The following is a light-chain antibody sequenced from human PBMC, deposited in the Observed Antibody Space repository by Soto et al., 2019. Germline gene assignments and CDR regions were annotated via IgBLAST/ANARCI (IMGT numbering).Light chain of an antibody. CDR2: DVS. Sequence: QSVLTQPASVSGSPGQSITISCTGTSRDVGAYKYVSWYQQHPGKAPKLMIYDVSNPPSGVSDRFSGSKSGNTASLTISGLQAEDEADYYCSSYANSRTLVFGGGTKLTVL. V-gene: IGLV2-14*01. J-gene: IGLJ2*01. CDR3: SSYANSRTLV. CDR1: SRDVGAYKY.